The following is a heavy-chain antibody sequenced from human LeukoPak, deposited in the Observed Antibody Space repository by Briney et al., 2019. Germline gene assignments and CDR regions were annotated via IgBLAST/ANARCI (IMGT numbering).Heavy chain of an antibody. Sequence: TSETLSPTCSVSGGSISGTSYCWGWIRQPPGKGPEWIGSYYHTGRIYHNPSLNSRVTISVDTSKNQFSLKLSSVTDADTAVYYCARDGSDNWGLFDNWGRGTLVTVSS. CDR2: YYHTGRI. D-gene: IGHD1-1*01. J-gene: IGHJ4*02. CDR3: ARDGSDNWGLFDN. CDR1: GGSISGTSYC. V-gene: IGHV4-39*07.